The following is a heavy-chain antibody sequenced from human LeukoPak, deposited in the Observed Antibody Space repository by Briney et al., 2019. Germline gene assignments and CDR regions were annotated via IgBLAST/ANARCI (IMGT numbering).Heavy chain of an antibody. V-gene: IGHV4-59*01. Sequence: SETLSLTCTVSGGSISSYYWSWIRQPPGKGLEWIGYIYYSGSTNYNPSLKSRVTISVDTSKNQFSLKLSSVTAADTAVYYRARGGAYYYDSSGYPPLGYWGQGTLVTVSS. J-gene: IGHJ4*02. D-gene: IGHD3-22*01. CDR2: IYYSGST. CDR3: ARGGAYYYDSSGYPPLGY. CDR1: GGSISSYY.